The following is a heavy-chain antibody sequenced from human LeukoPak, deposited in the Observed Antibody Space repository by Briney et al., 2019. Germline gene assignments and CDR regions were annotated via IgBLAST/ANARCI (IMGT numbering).Heavy chain of an antibody. V-gene: IGHV3-23*01. J-gene: IGHJ3*02. D-gene: IGHD5-18*01. CDR1: GFTFSSYA. CDR3: GRDTVGYGGAFDI. Sequence: GGSLRLSCAASGFTFSSYAMSWVRQAPGKGLEWVSVISGSGGSTYYADSVKGRSTIFRDNSKNTLYLQVNSLRPEDTAVYYCGRDTVGYGGAFDIWGQGTMVTVSS. CDR2: ISGSGGST.